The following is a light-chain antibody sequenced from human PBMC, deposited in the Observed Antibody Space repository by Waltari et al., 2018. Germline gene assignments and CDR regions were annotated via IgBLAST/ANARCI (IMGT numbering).Light chain of an antibody. CDR3: QTWDRKSLV. Sequence: SYDLTQPTSVSVSPGQTGSISCSGDTLGDEHACWYQKKAGQSPILVIFEDDKRPSGIPERFSGSKSGNTATLTISGAQSSDEADYYCQTWDRKSLVFGGGTKLTVL. V-gene: IGLV3-1*01. CDR1: TLGDEH. J-gene: IGLJ3*02. CDR2: EDD.